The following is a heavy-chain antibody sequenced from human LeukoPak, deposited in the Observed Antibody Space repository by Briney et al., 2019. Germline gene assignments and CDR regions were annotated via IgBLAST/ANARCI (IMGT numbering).Heavy chain of an antibody. CDR2: IYYSGST. V-gene: IGHV4-59*01. CDR3: ARDEYYYGSGSYRYDY. Sequence: SETLSLTCTVSGGSISSYYWSWIRQPPGKGLEWIGYIYYSGSTNYNPSLKSRVTISVDTSKNQFSLKLSSVTAADTAVYYCARDEYYYGSGSYRYDYWGQGTLVTVSS. D-gene: IGHD3-10*01. CDR1: GGSISSYY. J-gene: IGHJ4*02.